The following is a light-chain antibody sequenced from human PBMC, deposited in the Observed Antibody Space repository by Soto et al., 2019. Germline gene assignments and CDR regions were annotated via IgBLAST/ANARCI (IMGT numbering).Light chain of an antibody. CDR2: EVT. CDR3: ISYTGKSASDV. Sequence: QSALAQPASVSGSPGQSITISCTGTSXDVGAYNYVAWYQQHPGKAPKLIIYEVTNRPSGVSYRFSASKSGNTASLTISGLHSEDEADYYCISYTGKSASDVFGTGTKVTVL. V-gene: IGLV2-14*01. J-gene: IGLJ1*01. CDR1: SXDVGAYNY.